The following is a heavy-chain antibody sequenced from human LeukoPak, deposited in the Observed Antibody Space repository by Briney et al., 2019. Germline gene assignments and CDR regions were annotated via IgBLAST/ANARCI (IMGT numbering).Heavy chain of an antibody. CDR3: ARGGWYYFEY. CDR2: INWNGGST. Sequence: GGSLRLSCAASGFTFSSYAMSWVRQAPGKGLEWVSGINWNGGSTGYADSVKGRFTISRDNAKNSLYLQMSSLRAEDTAVYYCARGGWYYFEYWGQGVLVTVSS. J-gene: IGHJ4*02. CDR1: GFTFSSYA. V-gene: IGHV3-20*04.